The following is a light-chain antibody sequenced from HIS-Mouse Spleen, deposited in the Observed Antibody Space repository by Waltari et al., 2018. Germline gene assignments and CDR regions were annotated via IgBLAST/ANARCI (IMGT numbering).Light chain of an antibody. CDR2: KVS. V-gene: IGKV2-30*02. CDR3: MQGTHWPIT. CDR1: QSLVHSDGNTS. J-gene: IGKJ2*01. Sequence: DVVMTQSPLSLPVTLGQPASISCRSSQSLVHSDGNTSLNWFQQRPGQSPRRLIYKVSNRDSGVPDRFSGSGSGTDFTLKISRVEAEDVGVYYCMQGTHWPITFGQGTKLEIK.